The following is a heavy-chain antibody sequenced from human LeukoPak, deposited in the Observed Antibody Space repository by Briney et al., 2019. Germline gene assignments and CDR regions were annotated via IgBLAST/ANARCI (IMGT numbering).Heavy chain of an antibody. CDR1: GFTFSSYS. CDR2: ISSSSSYI. J-gene: IGHJ6*03. CDR3: ARGGGTMVRGVIIGYYYMDV. Sequence: GGSLRLSCAASGFTFSSYSMNWVRQAPGKGLEWVSSISSSSSYIYYADSVKGRFTISRDNAKNSLYLQMNSLRAEDTAVYYCARGGGTMVRGVIIGYYYMDVWGKGTTVTVSS. D-gene: IGHD3-10*01. V-gene: IGHV3-21*01.